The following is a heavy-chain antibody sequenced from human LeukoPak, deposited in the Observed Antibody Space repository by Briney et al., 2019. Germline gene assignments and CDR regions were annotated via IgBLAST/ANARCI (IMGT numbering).Heavy chain of an antibody. V-gene: IGHV3-21*01. Sequence: GGSLRLPCAASGFTFSSYSMNWVRQAPGKGLEWVSSISSSSSYIYYADSVKGRFTISRDNAKNSLYLQMNSLRAEDTAVYYCAREGGDAFDIWGQGTMVTVSS. D-gene: IGHD1-26*01. CDR2: ISSSSSYI. J-gene: IGHJ3*02. CDR1: GFTFSSYS. CDR3: AREGGDAFDI.